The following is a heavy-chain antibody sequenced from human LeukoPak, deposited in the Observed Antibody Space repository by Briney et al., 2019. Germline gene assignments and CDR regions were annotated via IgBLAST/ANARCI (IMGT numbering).Heavy chain of an antibody. CDR3: AKDQYGDYVTGLDY. V-gene: IGHV3-23*01. J-gene: IGHJ4*02. Sequence: PGGTLRLSCAASGFIFSNYAMTWVRQAPGKGLEWVSSITSGGGTTHYVDSVKGRFTVSRDNSKNTLYLQMNSLRAEDTAVYYCAKDQYGDYVTGLDYWGQGTLVTVSS. CDR1: GFIFSNYA. D-gene: IGHD4-17*01. CDR2: ITSGGGTT.